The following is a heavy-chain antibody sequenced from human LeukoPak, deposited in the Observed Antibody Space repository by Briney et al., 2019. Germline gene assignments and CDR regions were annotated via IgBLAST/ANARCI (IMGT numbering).Heavy chain of an antibody. V-gene: IGHV3-23*01. CDR1: GFPFSSYA. Sequence: GGSLRLSCTASGFPFSSYAMSWVRQAPGKGLEWVSVISGSGGDTYYADSVKGRFTISGDNSKNTLYLQMNSLRAEDTALYYCAKGGVYGDYYFDYWGQGTLVTVSS. J-gene: IGHJ4*02. CDR2: ISGSGGDT. D-gene: IGHD4-17*01. CDR3: AKGGVYGDYYFDY.